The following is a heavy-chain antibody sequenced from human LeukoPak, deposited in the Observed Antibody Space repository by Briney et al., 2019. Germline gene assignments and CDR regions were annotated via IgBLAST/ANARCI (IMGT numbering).Heavy chain of an antibody. CDR1: GGSFSGYY. Sequence: PSETLSLTCAVYGGSFSGYYWSWIRQPPGKGLEWIGENNHSGSTNYNPSLKSRVTISVDTSKNQFSLKLSSGTAADTAVYYCARVYSTTPDYYYYGMDVWGQGTTVTVSS. J-gene: IGHJ6*02. D-gene: IGHD6-13*01. CDR3: ARVYSTTPDYYYYGMDV. V-gene: IGHV4-34*01. CDR2: NNHSGST.